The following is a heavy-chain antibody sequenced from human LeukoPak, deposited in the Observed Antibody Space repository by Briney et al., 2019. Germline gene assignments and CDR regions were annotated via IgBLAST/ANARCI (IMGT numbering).Heavy chain of an antibody. V-gene: IGHV3-23*01. CDR2: IRDSGGDT. J-gene: IGHJ4*02. CDR3: AKDGGLWVSAHWGDS. D-gene: IGHD7-27*01. CDR1: GFTFNNYI. Sequence: PGGSLRLSCVGSGFTFNNYIMSWVRQAPGKGLEWVLSIRDSGGDTYSADSVKGRFTISRDNSKNTLYLQMNSLRAEDTAVYYCAKDGGLWVSAHWGDSWGRGTLVTVSS.